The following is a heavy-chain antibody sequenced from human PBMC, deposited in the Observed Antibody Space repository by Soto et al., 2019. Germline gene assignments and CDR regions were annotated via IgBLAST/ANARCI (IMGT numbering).Heavy chain of an antibody. V-gene: IGHV1-2*02. CDR3: AIQEDAFDI. J-gene: IGHJ3*02. CDR1: GYTFTDYY. CDR2: INPNSGGT. Sequence: ASVKVSCKASGYTFTDYYMHWVRQAPGQGLEWMGWINPNSGGTNYAQKFQGRVTMTRDTSVTPAYMELSRLASDDTAVFYCAIQEDAFDIWGQGTMVTVSS. D-gene: IGHD2-21*01.